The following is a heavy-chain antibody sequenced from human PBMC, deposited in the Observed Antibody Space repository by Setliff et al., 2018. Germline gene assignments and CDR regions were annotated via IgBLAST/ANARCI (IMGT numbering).Heavy chain of an antibody. CDR2: IYPGNADT. J-gene: IGHJ6*03. D-gene: IGHD6-19*01. V-gene: IGHV5-51*01. Sequence: PGESLKISCKGSGYSFTDYWIAWVRQTPGKGLEWMGTIYPGNADTRYSPSFQGQVTISTDTSKNQFSLKLNSVTAADMAVYYCAREQWLGPPGYYYMDVWAKGTTVTVSS. CDR1: GYSFTDYW. CDR3: AREQWLGPPGYYYMDV.